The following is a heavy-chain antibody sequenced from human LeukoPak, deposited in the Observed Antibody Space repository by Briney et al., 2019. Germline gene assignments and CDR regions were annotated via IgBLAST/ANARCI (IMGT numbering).Heavy chain of an antibody. CDR3: ARDILEMATITAPDAFDI. CDR2: ISSSSSYI. CDR1: GFTFSSYS. V-gene: IGHV3-21*01. Sequence: PGGSLRLSCAASGFTFSSYSMNWVRQAPGKGLEWVSSISSSSSYIYYADSVKGRFTISRDNAKNSLYLQMNSLRAEDTAVYYCARDILEMATITAPDAFDIWGQGTMVTVSS. D-gene: IGHD5-24*01. J-gene: IGHJ3*02.